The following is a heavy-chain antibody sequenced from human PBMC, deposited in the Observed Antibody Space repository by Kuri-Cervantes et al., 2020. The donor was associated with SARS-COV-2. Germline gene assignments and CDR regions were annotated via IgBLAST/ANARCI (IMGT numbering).Heavy chain of an antibody. CDR3: ARDRGFGVVIISLYYYGMDV. Sequence: GESLRLSCAASGFTFSSYAMNWVRQAPGKGLEWVSSISSSSSYIYYADSVKGRFTISRDNAKNSLYLQMDSLRAEDTAVYYCARDRGFGVVIISLYYYGMDVWGQGTTVTVSS. J-gene: IGHJ6*02. CDR1: GFTFSSYA. CDR2: ISSSSSYI. V-gene: IGHV3-21*01. D-gene: IGHD3-3*01.